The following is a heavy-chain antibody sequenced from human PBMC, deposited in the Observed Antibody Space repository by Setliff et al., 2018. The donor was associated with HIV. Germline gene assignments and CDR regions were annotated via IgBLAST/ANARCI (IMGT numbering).Heavy chain of an antibody. CDR2: INPNSGGT. J-gene: IGHJ4*02. CDR1: GYTFTGHY. Sequence: ASVKVSCKASGYTFTGHYMHWVRQAPGQGLEWMGWINPNSGGTNYAQKFQGRVTMTRDTSITTAYMELSRLISDDTAVYYCAREERYYDGKGALDYWGQGTLVTVSS. CDR3: AREERYYDGKGALDY. D-gene: IGHD3-22*01. V-gene: IGHV1-2*02.